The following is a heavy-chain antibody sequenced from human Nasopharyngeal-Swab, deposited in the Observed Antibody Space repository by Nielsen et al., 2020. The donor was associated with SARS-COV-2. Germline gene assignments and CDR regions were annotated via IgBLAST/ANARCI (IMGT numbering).Heavy chain of an antibody. Sequence: GESLKISCAASGFTFSSYSMNWVRQAPGKGLEWVSSISSSSSYTNYADSVKGRFTISRDNAKNSLYLQMNSLRAEDTAVYYCARAHCSGGSCYSGLALYDYWGQGTLVTVSS. CDR3: ARAHCSGGSCYSGLALYDY. V-gene: IGHV3-21*01. CDR1: GFTFSSYS. J-gene: IGHJ4*02. D-gene: IGHD2-15*01. CDR2: ISSSSSYT.